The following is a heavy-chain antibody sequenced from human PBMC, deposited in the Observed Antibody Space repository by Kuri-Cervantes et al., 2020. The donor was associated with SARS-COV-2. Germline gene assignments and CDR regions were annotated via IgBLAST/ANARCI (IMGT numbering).Heavy chain of an antibody. CDR1: GFAFSSYS. CDR2: ISSSSSTI. J-gene: IGHJ6*02. D-gene: IGHD3-22*01. Sequence: GESLKISCAASGFAFSSYSMNWVRQAPGKGLEWVSYISSSSSTIYYADSVKGRFTISRDNAKNSLYLQMNSLRDGDTAVYYCARDYYYDSSGYYYDVYYYGMDVWGQGTTVTVSS. V-gene: IGHV3-48*02. CDR3: ARDYYYDSSGYYYDVYYYGMDV.